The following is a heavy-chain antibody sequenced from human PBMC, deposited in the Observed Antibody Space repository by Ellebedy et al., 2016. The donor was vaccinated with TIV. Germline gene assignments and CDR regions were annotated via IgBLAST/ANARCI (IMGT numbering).Heavy chain of an antibody. V-gene: IGHV1-58*01. D-gene: IGHD4-23*01. J-gene: IGHJ3*02. CDR1: GFTFTSSA. CDR2: IVVGSGNT. CDR3: AADAPSSTVVTPRDAFDI. Sequence: ASVKVSCKASGFTFTSSAVQWVRQARGQRLEWIGWIVVGSGNTNYAQKFQERVTITRDMSTSTAYMELSSLRSEDTAVYYCAADAPSSTVVTPRDAFDIWGQGTMVTVSS.